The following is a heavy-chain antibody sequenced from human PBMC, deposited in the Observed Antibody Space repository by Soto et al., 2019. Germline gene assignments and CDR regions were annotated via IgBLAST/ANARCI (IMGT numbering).Heavy chain of an antibody. CDR3: ARGAYYYDSLGQYFDY. V-gene: IGHV4-30-2*01. D-gene: IGHD3-22*01. J-gene: IGHJ4*02. Sequence: QLQLQESGSGLVKPSQTLSLTCAVSGGSISSGGYSWSLIRQPPGKGLEWIGYIYHSGRTYYNPSLKSRVTISVDRSKNQFSLKLSSVTAADTAVYYGARGAYYYDSLGQYFDYWSQGTLVTVSS. CDR1: GGSISSGGYS. CDR2: IYHSGRT.